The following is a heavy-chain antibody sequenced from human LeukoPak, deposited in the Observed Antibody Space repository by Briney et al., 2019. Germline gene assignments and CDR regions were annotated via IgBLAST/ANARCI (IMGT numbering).Heavy chain of an antibody. V-gene: IGHV3-21*01. CDR1: GFTFSSYS. CDR3: ARDKRYDSSGYYPDY. J-gene: IGHJ4*02. Sequence: PGGSLRLSCAASGFTFSSYSMNWVRQAPGKGLEWVSSISSSSSYIYYADSVKGRFTISRDNAKNSLYLQMNSLRVEDTAVYYCARDKRYDSSGYYPDYWGQGTLVTVSS. CDR2: ISSSSSYI. D-gene: IGHD3-22*01.